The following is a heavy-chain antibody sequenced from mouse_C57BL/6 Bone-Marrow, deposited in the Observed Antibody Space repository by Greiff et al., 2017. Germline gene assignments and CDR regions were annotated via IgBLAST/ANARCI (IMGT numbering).Heavy chain of an antibody. CDR2: IWGVGST. CDR3: ASYDGAMDY. Sequence: VMLVESGPGLVAPSQSLSITCTVSGFSLTSYGVDWVRQSPGKGLEWLGVIWGVGSTNYNSALKSRLSISKDNSKSQVFLKMNSLQTDDTAMYYCASYDGAMDYWGQGTSVTVSS. J-gene: IGHJ4*01. CDR1: GFSLTSYG. D-gene: IGHD2-12*01. V-gene: IGHV2-6*01.